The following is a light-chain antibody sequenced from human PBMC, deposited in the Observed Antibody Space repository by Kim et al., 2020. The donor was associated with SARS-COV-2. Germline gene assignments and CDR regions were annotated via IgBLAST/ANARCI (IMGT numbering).Light chain of an antibody. Sequence: QSALTQPRSVSGSPGQSVTISCTGTSSDVGGYNYVSWYQQHPGKAPKLMIYDVNKRPSGAPDRFSGSKSGNTASLTISGLQAEDEADYYCCSYAGNYKVIFGGGTQLTVL. V-gene: IGLV2-11*01. CDR3: CSYAGNYKVI. CDR2: DVN. CDR1: SSDVGGYNY. J-gene: IGLJ2*01.